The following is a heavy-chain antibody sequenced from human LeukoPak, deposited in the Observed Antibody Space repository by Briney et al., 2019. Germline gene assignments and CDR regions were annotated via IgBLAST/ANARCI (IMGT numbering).Heavy chain of an antibody. Sequence: SETLSLTCTISGGSVSDYYWSWIRQSPGKGLEWIGYIYHTGSTSYSPSLKSRVTISADTSQNQFSLKLSSVTAADTAVYYSASRKLGNDYWGQGTLVTVSS. CDR3: ASRKLGNDY. V-gene: IGHV4-59*02. CDR1: GGSVSDYY. D-gene: IGHD7-27*01. J-gene: IGHJ4*02. CDR2: IYHTGST.